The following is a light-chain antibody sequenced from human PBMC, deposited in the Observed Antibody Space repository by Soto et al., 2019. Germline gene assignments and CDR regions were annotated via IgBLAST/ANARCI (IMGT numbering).Light chain of an antibody. J-gene: IGKJ1*01. CDR2: GAS. Sequence: EIVLTQSPGTLSLSPGERATLSCRASQSVSSSYVAWYQQKPGQAPRLLIYGASSRATGIPDRFSGSGSGTAFTLTISRLEPEDFAVYYCKQYGSSTWRFGQGTKVDIK. CDR1: QSVSSSY. V-gene: IGKV3-20*01. CDR3: KQYGSSTWR.